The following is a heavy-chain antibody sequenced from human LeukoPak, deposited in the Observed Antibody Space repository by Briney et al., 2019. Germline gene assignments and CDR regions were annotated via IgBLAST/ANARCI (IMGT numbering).Heavy chain of an antibody. J-gene: IGHJ4*02. Sequence: GGSLRLSCAASGFTFSSYSMNWVRQAPGKGLEWVSSISSSSSYIYYADSVKGRFTISRDNAKNSLYLQMNSLRAEDTAVYYCARDGGRDGYNFDPHPVDYWGQGTLVTVSS. V-gene: IGHV3-21*01. D-gene: IGHD5-24*01. CDR1: GFTFSSYS. CDR2: ISSSSSYI. CDR3: ARDGGRDGYNFDPHPVDY.